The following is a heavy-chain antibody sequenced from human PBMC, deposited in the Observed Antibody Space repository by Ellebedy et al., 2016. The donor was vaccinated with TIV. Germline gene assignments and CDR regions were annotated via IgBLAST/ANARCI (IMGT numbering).Heavy chain of an antibody. J-gene: IGHJ4*02. CDR1: GDTFTNFD. D-gene: IGHD5-18*01. CDR3: ARYISGSGSHH. Sequence: ASVKVSXXASGDTFTNFDINWVRKAAGQGLEWMGWMNPHGNTGYAQKFLGRVTLSRDTSISTAYMELSSLRSEDTAVYYCARYISGSGSHHWGQGTLVTVSS. CDR2: MNPHGNT. V-gene: IGHV1-8*02.